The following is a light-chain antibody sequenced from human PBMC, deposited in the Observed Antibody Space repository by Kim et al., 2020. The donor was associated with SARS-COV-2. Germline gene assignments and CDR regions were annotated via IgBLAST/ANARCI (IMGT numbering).Light chain of an antibody. CDR1: QGVSNY. CDR3: QQRSNWPPYS. Sequence: LSPGERATLSCRASQGVSNYLAWYQQKPGQAPRLLIYDASNRATGIPARFSGSGSGTDFTLTISSLEPEDFAVYYCQQRSNWPPYSFGQGTKLEI. J-gene: IGKJ2*03. CDR2: DAS. V-gene: IGKV3-11*01.